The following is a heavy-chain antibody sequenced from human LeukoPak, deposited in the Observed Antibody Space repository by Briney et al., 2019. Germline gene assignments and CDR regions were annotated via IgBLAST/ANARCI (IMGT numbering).Heavy chain of an antibody. V-gene: IGHV3-64D*09. Sequence: GGSLRLSCSASGFTFSSYAMHWVRQAPGKGLEYVSAISSNGGSTYYADSVKGRFTISRDNSKNTLYLQMSSLRAEDTAVYYCVKDGSDFWSGYYPYFGYWGQGTLVTVSS. CDR1: GFTFSSYA. CDR3: VKDGSDFWSGYYPYFGY. CDR2: ISSNGGST. J-gene: IGHJ4*02. D-gene: IGHD3-3*01.